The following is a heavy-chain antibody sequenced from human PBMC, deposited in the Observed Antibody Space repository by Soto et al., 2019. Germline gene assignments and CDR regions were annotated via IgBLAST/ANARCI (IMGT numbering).Heavy chain of an antibody. V-gene: IGHV3-48*01. J-gene: IGHJ3*02. CDR3: ARTYCSSTSCHKGAFDI. Sequence: GGSLRLSCAASGFTFSSYSMNWVRQAPGKGLEWVSYISSSSSTIYYADSVKGRFTISRDNAKNSLYLQMNSLRAEDTAVYYCARTYCSSTSCHKGAFDIWGQGTMVTVSS. CDR2: ISSSSSTI. CDR1: GFTFSSYS. D-gene: IGHD2-2*01.